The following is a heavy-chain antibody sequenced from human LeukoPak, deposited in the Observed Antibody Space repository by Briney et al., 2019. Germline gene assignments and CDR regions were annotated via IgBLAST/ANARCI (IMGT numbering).Heavy chain of an antibody. J-gene: IGHJ3*02. CDR3: ARGTHDDAFDI. Sequence: SETLSLTCTVSGGPISSYYWSWIRQPPGKGLEWIGYIYYSGSTNYNPSLKSRVTISVDTSKNQFSLKLSSVTAADTAVYYCARGTHDDAFDIWGQGTMVTVSS. CDR1: GGPISSYY. CDR2: IYYSGST. V-gene: IGHV4-59*01.